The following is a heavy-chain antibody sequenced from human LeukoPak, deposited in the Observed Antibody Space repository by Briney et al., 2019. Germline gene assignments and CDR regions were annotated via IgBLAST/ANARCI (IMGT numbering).Heavy chain of an antibody. J-gene: IGHJ4*02. CDR1: GFNFSSYG. Sequence: GRSLRLSCAASGFNFSSYGMHWVRQAAGNGLEWVAVISYDGSNKYYADSVKGRFTISRDNSKNTLYLQMNSLRAEDTAVYYCATNTAMDYYFDYWGQGTLVTVSS. V-gene: IGHV3-30*03. CDR3: ATNTAMDYYFDY. D-gene: IGHD5-18*01. CDR2: ISYDGSNK.